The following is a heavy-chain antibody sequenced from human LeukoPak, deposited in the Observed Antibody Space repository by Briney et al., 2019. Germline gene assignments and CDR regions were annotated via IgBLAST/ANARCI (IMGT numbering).Heavy chain of an antibody. CDR2: ISAYNGNT. J-gene: IGHJ4*02. CDR3: ARSGGPYYDFWSGYYIDPHYFDY. V-gene: IGHV1-18*01. Sequence: ASVKVSCKASGYTFTSYDINWVRQAPGQGLEWMGWISAYNGNTNYAQKLQGRVTMTTDTSTSTAYMELRSLRSDDTAVYYCARSGGPYYDFWSGYYIDPHYFDYWGQGTLVTVSS. D-gene: IGHD3-3*01. CDR1: GYTFTSYD.